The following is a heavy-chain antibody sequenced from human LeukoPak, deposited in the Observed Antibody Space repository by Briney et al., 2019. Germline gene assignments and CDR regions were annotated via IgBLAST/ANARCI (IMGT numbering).Heavy chain of an antibody. Sequence: SETLSLTCAVYGGSFSGYYWSWIRQPPGKGLEWIGEINHSGSTNYNPSLKSRVTISVDTSKNQFSLKLSSVTAADTAVYYCARRLYGGNSDYWGQGTLVTVSS. CDR3: ARRLYGGNSDY. CDR1: GGSFSGYY. J-gene: IGHJ4*02. D-gene: IGHD4-23*01. V-gene: IGHV4-34*01. CDR2: INHSGST.